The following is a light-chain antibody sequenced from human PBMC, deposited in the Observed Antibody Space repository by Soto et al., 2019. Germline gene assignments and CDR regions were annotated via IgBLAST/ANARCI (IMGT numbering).Light chain of an antibody. CDR2: TNN. CDR1: SSNIGSSN. CDR3: AARDDRLNGRV. J-gene: IGLJ1*01. V-gene: IGLV1-44*01. Sequence: QSVLTQPPSGSGTPGQRVTISCSGSSSNIGSSNVNWYQQLPGTAPKLLIYTNNQRPSGVTDRFSGSKSGTSASLAISGLQSEDEADYYCAARDDRLNGRVLGTGAKVIVL.